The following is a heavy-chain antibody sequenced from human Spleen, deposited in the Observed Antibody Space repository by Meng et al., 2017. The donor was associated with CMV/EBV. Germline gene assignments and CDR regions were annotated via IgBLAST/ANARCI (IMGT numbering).Heavy chain of an antibody. J-gene: IGHJ6*02. V-gene: IGHV3-9*01. CDR2: ISWNSGSI. Sequence: LKISCAASGFIFDDYAMHSVRQAPGKGLEWVSGISWNSGSIGYADSVKGRFPISRDNAKTSLYLQMHSLRAEDTAWYYCAKDESGGSFYYYGMDVWGQGTTVTVSS. CDR3: AKDESGGSFYYYGMDV. CDR1: GFIFDDYA. D-gene: IGHD2-15*01.